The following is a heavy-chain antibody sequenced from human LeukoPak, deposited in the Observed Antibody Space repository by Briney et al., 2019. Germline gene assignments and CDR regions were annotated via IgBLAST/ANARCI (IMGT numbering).Heavy chain of an antibody. CDR2: ITSSSSYI. D-gene: IGHD3-22*01. J-gene: IGHJ4*02. CDR3: ARDGLYYDSSGFDY. Sequence: GGSLRLSCAASGFTFSSYSMNWVRQAPGKGLEWVSSITSSSSYIYYADLVKGRFTISRDNAKNSLYLQMNSLRAEDTAVYYCARDGLYYDSSGFDYWGQGTLVTVSS. V-gene: IGHV3-21*01. CDR1: GFTFSSYS.